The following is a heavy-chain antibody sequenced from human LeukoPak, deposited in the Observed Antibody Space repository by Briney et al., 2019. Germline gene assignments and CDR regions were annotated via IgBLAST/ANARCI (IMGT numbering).Heavy chain of an antibody. Sequence: GGSLRLSCAASGFTFSSYWMSWVRQAPGKGLEWVAFIRYDGSNKYYADSVKGRFTISRDNSKNTLYLQMNSLRAEDTAVYYCAKCLGSSSWYQIDYWGQGTLVTVSS. CDR3: AKCLGSSSWYQIDY. V-gene: IGHV3-30*02. CDR2: IRYDGSNK. J-gene: IGHJ4*02. D-gene: IGHD6-13*01. CDR1: GFTFSSYW.